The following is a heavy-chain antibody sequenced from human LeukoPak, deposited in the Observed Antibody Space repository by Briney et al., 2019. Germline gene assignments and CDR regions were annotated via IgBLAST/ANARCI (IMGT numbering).Heavy chain of an antibody. CDR1: GGSISSGGYY. Sequence: PSQTLSLTCTVSGGSISSGGYYWSWIRQHPGTGLEWIGYIYYSGSIYYNPSLKSRVTISVDTSKNQFSLKLSSVTAADTAVYYCARDTLMTTVAIDAFDIWGQGTMVTVSS. CDR3: ARDTLMTTVAIDAFDI. CDR2: IYYSGSI. V-gene: IGHV4-31*03. J-gene: IGHJ3*02. D-gene: IGHD4-23*01.